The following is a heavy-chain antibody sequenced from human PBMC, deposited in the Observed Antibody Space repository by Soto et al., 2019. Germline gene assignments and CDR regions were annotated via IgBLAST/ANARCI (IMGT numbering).Heavy chain of an antibody. CDR2: IDLDIGDT. CDR1: GHTFTGHH. D-gene: IGHD2-21*02. CDR3: ALEPTGTAGFDY. Sequence: QVQMVQSGAGVKKPGASVKVSCKASGHTFTGHHMHWVRQAPGRGLEWMGLIDLDIGDTKYAQKFQGRVTSTSDTSITTAYMELRGRRSDDTAVYYCALEPTGTAGFDYWGQGTLVTVSS. J-gene: IGHJ4*02. V-gene: IGHV1-2*02.